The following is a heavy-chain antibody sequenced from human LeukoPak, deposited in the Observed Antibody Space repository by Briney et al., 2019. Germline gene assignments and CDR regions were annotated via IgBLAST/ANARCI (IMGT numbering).Heavy chain of an antibody. CDR1: GYTFTSYY. V-gene: IGHV1-2*02. CDR2: INPNSGGT. Sequence: GASVKVSCKASGYTFTSYYMHWVRQAPGQGLEWMGWINPNSGGTNYAQKFQGRVTMTRDTSISTAYMELSRLRSDDTAVYYCASIGIAAAGTPNDYWGQGTLVTVSS. CDR3: ASIGIAAAGTPNDY. D-gene: IGHD6-13*01. J-gene: IGHJ4*02.